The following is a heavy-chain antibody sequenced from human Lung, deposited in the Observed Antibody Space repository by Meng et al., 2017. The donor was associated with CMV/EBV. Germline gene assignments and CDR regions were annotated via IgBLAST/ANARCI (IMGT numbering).Heavy chain of an antibody. Sequence: GESLKISCVMSGFTLSSYGMHWVRQAPGKGLEWVAFIRDDGSNTYYADSVRGRFTISRDNSKNTLYLQMNSLRAEDTAVYYCANRYSGYEDVWYFDYWGQGVLVTVSS. J-gene: IGHJ4*02. D-gene: IGHD5-12*01. CDR3: ANRYSGYEDVWYFDY. CDR1: GFTLSSYG. CDR2: IRDDGSNT. V-gene: IGHV3-30*02.